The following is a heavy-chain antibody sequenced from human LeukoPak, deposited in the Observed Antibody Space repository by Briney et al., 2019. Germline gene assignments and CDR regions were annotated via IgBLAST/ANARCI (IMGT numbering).Heavy chain of an antibody. V-gene: IGHV4-59*01. CDR3: ARDARYSYGLNSDAFDI. D-gene: IGHD5-18*01. CDR2: IYYSGST. J-gene: IGHJ3*02. CDR1: GGSISSYY. Sequence: SETLSLTCTVSGGSISSYYWSWIRQPPGKGLEWIGYIYYSGSTNYNPFLKSRVTISVDTSKNQFSLKLSSVTAADTAVYYCARDARYSYGLNSDAFDIWGQGTMVTVSS.